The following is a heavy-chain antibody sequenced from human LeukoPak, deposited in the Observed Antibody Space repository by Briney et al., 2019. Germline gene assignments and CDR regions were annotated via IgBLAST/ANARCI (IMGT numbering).Heavy chain of an antibody. V-gene: IGHV3-23*01. CDR3: ARDLSSSPGLDY. CDR2: ISGNTGNT. J-gene: IGHJ4*02. D-gene: IGHD6-6*01. CDR1: GFAFSTYG. Sequence: GGSLRLSCAASGFAFSTYGMSWVRQPPGRGLEWVSAISGNTGNTYYADSVRGRFTISRDNSKNTLYLQMNSLRAEDTAVYYCARDLSSSPGLDYWGQGTLVTVSS.